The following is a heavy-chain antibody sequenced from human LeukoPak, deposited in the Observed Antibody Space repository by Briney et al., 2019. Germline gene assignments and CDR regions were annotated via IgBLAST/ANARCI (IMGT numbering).Heavy chain of an antibody. J-gene: IGHJ4*02. CDR2: ISGSGGST. D-gene: IGHD1-26*01. Sequence: GGSLRLSCAASGFTFSPYTMNWVRQAPGKGLEWVSAISGSGGSTYYADSVKGRFTISRDNSKNTLYLQMNSLRAEDTAVYYCAKRMRTRLLAYWGQGTLVTVSS. CDR1: GFTFSPYT. V-gene: IGHV3-23*01. CDR3: AKRMRTRLLAY.